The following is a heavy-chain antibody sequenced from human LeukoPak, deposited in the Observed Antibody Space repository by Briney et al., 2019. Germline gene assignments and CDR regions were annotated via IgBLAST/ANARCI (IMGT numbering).Heavy chain of an antibody. D-gene: IGHD3-22*01. CDR1: GYTFTSYY. Sequence: ASVKVSCKASGYTFTSYYMHWVRQAPGQGLEWMGGIIPIFGTANYAQKFQGRVTITTDESTSTAYMELSSLRSEDTAVYYCARDPLRGYYDSSGYYLGSTWGQGTLVTVSS. CDR2: IIPIFGTA. V-gene: IGHV1-69*05. J-gene: IGHJ5*02. CDR3: ARDPLRGYYDSSGYYLGST.